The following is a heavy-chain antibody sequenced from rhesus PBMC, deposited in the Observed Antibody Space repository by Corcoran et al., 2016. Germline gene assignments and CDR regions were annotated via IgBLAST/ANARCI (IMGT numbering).Heavy chain of an antibody. CDR3: ARDRDSNYFDY. Sequence: QLQLQESGPGLVKPSETLSLPCSVSGYSISSGYGWSRLRPPPGTGREWIGYSTYSGSNSYNPSLKSGVTISRDTAKNQVSLKLNSVTAADTAVYYCARDRDSNYFDYWGQGVLVTVSS. V-gene: IGHV4-122*02. CDR1: GYSISSGYG. J-gene: IGHJ4*01. CDR2: STYSGSN. D-gene: IGHD4-23*01.